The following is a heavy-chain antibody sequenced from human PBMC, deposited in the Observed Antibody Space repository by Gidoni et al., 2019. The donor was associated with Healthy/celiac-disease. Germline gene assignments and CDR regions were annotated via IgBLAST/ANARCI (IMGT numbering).Heavy chain of an antibody. V-gene: IGHV4-34*01. CDR1: GGSFIGSY. D-gene: IGHD5-18*01. J-gene: IGHJ6*01. Sequence: QFQLQQWGAGLLTPSETLSLTCAVYGGSFIGSYWSWIRQPPGKGLEWMWEINHSESTNYNPSLKSRVTISVDTSKNQLSLKLSSVTAADTDVYYCVRGLDLTRYGENYYYYGMDVWGQGTTVTVAS. CDR3: VRGLDLTRYGENYYYYGMDV. CDR2: INHSEST.